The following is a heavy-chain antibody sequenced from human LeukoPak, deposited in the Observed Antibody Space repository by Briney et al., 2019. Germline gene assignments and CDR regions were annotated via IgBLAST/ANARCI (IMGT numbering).Heavy chain of an antibody. V-gene: IGHV3-21*01. CDR2: ITSAGGYT. J-gene: IGHJ6*03. CDR3: ATSGGFVLPNAITGNWYMDV. CDR1: GFTFSDYS. Sequence: PGRSLRLSCGASGFTFSDYSMNWVRQAPGKGLAWVASITSAGGYTYYADSVKGRLTISRDNAQNSLFLQMNSLRAEDTAVYFCATSGGFVLPNAITGNWYMDVWGRGTSVTVSS. D-gene: IGHD2-2*01.